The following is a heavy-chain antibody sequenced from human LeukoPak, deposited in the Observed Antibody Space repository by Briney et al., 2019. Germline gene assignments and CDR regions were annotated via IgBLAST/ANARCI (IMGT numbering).Heavy chain of an antibody. Sequence: RLSXAASGFTFXSXGMHWVRQXPVXGLEWXXXIWYDGNNKYYADSVKGRFTISRDNSKNTLYLQMNSLRAEDTAVYYCARESRQGNGGXXXWFDPWGQGTLVTXSS. CDR3: ARESRQGNGGXXXWFDP. CDR1: GFTFXSXG. J-gene: IGHJ5*02. V-gene: IGHV3-33*01. D-gene: IGHD7-27*01. CDR2: IWYDGNNK.